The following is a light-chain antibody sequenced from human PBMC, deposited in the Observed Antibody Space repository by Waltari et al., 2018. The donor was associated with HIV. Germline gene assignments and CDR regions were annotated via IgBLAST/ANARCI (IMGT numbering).Light chain of an antibody. J-gene: IGLJ3*02. Sequence: QPALTQPASVSGSPGQSITISCTATSSHVGGYHYVSWYQQHPGKAPKLMIYDVSNRPSGVSNRFSGSKSGNTASLTISGLQAEDEADYYCSSYTSSSTWVFGGGTKLTVL. CDR1: SSHVGGYHY. CDR2: DVS. CDR3: SSYTSSSTWV. V-gene: IGLV2-14*03.